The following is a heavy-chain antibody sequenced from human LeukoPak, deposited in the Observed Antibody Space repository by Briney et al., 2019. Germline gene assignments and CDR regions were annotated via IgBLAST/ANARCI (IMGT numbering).Heavy chain of an antibody. CDR2: INPNSGDT. V-gene: IGHV1-2*02. J-gene: IGHJ4*02. Sequence: ASVKVSCKASGYTFTGYYMHWVRQAPGQGLEWMGWINPNSGDTNSAQKFQGRVTMTRDTSISTAYMELSRLRSDDTAVYYCARTPYYDFWSGYVDYWGQGTLVTVSS. D-gene: IGHD3-3*01. CDR1: GYTFTGYY. CDR3: ARTPYYDFWSGYVDY.